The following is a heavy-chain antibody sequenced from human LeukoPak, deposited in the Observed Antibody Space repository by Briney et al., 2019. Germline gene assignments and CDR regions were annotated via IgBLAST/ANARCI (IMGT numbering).Heavy chain of an antibody. Sequence: SETLSLTCTVSGGSINSYYWSWIRQPPGKGLEWIGYVYYTGSTNYSPSLKSRVTISVDTSKSQLSLKLTSVTAADTAVYYCAREDSSSRFDYWGQGSLVTVSS. J-gene: IGHJ4*02. V-gene: IGHV4-59*01. CDR2: VYYTGST. D-gene: IGHD6-13*01. CDR3: AREDSSSRFDY. CDR1: GGSINSYY.